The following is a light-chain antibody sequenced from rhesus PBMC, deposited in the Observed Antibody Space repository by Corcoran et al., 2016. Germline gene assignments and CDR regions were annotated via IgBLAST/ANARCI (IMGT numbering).Light chain of an antibody. CDR1: QSVSSS. CDR2: GAS. J-gene: IGKJ4*01. CDR3: QQYGSWPLT. V-gene: IGKV3-42*03. Sequence: EIVMTQSPATLSLSPGERATLSCRASQSVSSSLAWYQQKPGQVPRLLIYGASSRAPGIPYRFSGKWSWARFALTIGSLEPEGFGVYCCQQYGSWPLTFGGGTKVGIK.